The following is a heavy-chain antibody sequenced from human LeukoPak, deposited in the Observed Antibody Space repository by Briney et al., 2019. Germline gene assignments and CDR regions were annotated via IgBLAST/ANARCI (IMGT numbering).Heavy chain of an antibody. CDR3: ARDRYCSSTSCYRADAFDI. CDR1: GFTFSSYG. CDR2: ISYDGSNK. V-gene: IGHV3-30*03. D-gene: IGHD2-2*02. J-gene: IGHJ3*02. Sequence: PGGSLRLSCAASGFTFSSYGMHWVRQAPGKGLEWVAVISYDGSNKYYADSVKGRFTISRDDAKNSLYLQMNSLRAEDTAVYYCARDRYCSSTSCYRADAFDIWGQGTMVTVSS.